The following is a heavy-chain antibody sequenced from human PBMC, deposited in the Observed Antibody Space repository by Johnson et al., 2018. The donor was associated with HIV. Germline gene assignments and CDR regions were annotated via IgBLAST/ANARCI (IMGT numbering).Heavy chain of an antibody. Sequence: QMLLVESGGGVVQPGRSLRLSCGASGFTFSTYGMHWVRQTPGKGLEWVAVIWYDGSNKYYADSVRGRFTISRDNSKNTLYMQMNSLRAEDTAVYYCARGKSDDIYPAVDIWGQGTMVTVSS. J-gene: IGHJ3*02. CDR2: IWYDGSNK. V-gene: IGHV3-33*01. CDR3: ARGKSDDIYPAVDI. D-gene: IGHD3-9*01. CDR1: GFTFSTYG.